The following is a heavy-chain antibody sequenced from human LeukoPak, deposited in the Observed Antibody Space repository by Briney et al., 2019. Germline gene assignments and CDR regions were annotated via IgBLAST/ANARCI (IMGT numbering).Heavy chain of an antibody. J-gene: IGHJ6*03. CDR1: GGTFSSYA. D-gene: IGHD1-14*01. CDR2: IIPIFGTA. Sequence: SVNVSCKASGGTFSSYAISWVRQAPGQGLEWMGRIIPIFGTANYAQKFQGRVTITADKSTSTAYMELSRLRSEDTAVYYCAREGINYYYYYMDVWGKGTTVTVSS. V-gene: IGHV1-69*06. CDR3: AREGINYYYYYMDV.